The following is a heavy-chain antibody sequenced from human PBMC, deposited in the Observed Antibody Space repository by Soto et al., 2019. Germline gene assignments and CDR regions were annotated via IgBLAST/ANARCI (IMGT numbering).Heavy chain of an antibody. CDR3: ATSLWFGTQVEL. CDR1: GGYFNDNY. D-gene: IGHD3-10*01. V-gene: IGHV4-34*01. CDR2: ISRSGTT. Sequence: QVKLQQWGAGLLKPSETLSLSCAVYGGYFNDNYYTWFRQPPGTGLEWIGEISRSGTTKYIPSLKSRASISFDTYKTQVSLKVTSVTAADTAVYYCATSLWFGTQVELWGQGALVTVSS. J-gene: IGHJ5*02.